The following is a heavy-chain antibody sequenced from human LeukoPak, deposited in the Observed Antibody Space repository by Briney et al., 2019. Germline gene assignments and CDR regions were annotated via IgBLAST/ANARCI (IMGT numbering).Heavy chain of an antibody. CDR2: IYYSGST. Sequence: PSETLSLTCTVSGGSIRSTSYYWGWIRQPPGKGLEWIGSIYYSGSTYYNPSLKSRVTISVDTSKNQFSLKLSSVTAADTAVCYCARTTEAHSWRTRYYDYYMDVWGKGTTVTVSS. J-gene: IGHJ6*03. V-gene: IGHV4-39*07. D-gene: IGHD6-13*01. CDR3: ARTTEAHSWRTRYYDYYMDV. CDR1: GGSIRSTSYY.